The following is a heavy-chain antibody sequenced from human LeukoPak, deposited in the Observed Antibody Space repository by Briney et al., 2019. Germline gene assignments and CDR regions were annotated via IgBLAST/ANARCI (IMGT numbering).Heavy chain of an antibody. Sequence: ASVKVSCKASGHTFTSYYMHWVRQAPGQGLEWMGIINPSGGSTSYAQKFQGRVTMTRDMSTSTVYMELSSLRSEDTAVYYCARGPSGRIVVVVAAQLDYWGQGTLVTVSS. CDR1: GHTFTSYY. CDR3: ARGPSGRIVVVVAAQLDY. V-gene: IGHV1-46*01. J-gene: IGHJ4*02. CDR2: INPSGGST. D-gene: IGHD2-15*01.